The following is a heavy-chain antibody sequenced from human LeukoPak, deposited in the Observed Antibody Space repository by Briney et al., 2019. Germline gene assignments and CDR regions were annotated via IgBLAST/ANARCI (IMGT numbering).Heavy chain of an antibody. Sequence: SETLSLTCTVTGGSISSYYWSWIRQPPGKGLEWIGYISYSGSTYYNPSLKSRVTISVDTSKNQFSLKLSSVTAADTAVYYCARDRVTIFGVVSGFQAFDIWGQGTMVTVSS. V-gene: IGHV4-59*12. CDR3: ARDRVTIFGVVSGFQAFDI. CDR1: GGSISSYY. D-gene: IGHD3-3*01. J-gene: IGHJ3*02. CDR2: ISYSGST.